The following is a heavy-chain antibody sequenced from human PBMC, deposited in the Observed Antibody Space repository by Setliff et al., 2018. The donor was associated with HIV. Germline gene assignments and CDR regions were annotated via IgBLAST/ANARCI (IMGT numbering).Heavy chain of an antibody. D-gene: IGHD2-2*01. J-gene: IGHJ5*02. CDR3: ARDRCNSVACYLYNWFDP. CDR1: GYTFSQYP. CDR2: INTGNGNT. V-gene: IGHV1-3*04. Sequence: ASVQVSCKASGYTFSQYPIHWVRQAPGQRPEWMGWINTGNGNTKDSQKFQDRVTITRDTSANTVYMELNSLRSEDTAVYYCARDRCNSVACYLYNWFDPWGQGTLVTVSS.